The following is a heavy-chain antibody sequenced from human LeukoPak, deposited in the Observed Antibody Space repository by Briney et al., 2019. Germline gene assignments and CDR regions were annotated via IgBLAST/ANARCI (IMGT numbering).Heavy chain of an antibody. D-gene: IGHD2/OR15-2a*01. Sequence: TGGSLRLSCAASGFTFSSYAMSWVRQAPGKGLEWVSPISGSGGSTYYADSVKGRFTISRDNSKNTLYLQMDSLRAEDTAVYYCAKNKGTHGRGDYFDYWGQGTLVTVSS. CDR1: GFTFSSYA. J-gene: IGHJ4*02. V-gene: IGHV3-23*01. CDR2: ISGSGGST. CDR3: AKNKGTHGRGDYFDY.